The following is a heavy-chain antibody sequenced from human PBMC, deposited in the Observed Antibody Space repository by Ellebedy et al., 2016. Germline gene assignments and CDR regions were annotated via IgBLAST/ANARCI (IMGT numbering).Heavy chain of an antibody. CDR3: AKYFGSGYFDY. CDR2: MSGSGGTT. Sequence: GGSLRLSXAASGFNFNSYVMTWVRQAPEKGLQWVSAMSGSGGTTYYADSVKGRFTISRDNSKNTLYLQMNSLRAEDTAVYYCAKYFGSGYFDYWGQGTLVTVSS. CDR1: GFNFNSYV. J-gene: IGHJ4*02. D-gene: IGHD3-10*01. V-gene: IGHV3-23*01.